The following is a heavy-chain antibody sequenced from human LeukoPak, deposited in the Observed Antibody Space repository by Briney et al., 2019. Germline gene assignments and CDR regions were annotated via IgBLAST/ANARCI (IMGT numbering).Heavy chain of an antibody. J-gene: IGHJ3*02. D-gene: IGHD6-19*01. CDR2: IYYSGST. CDR3: ARTVGWYGDAFDI. Sequence: PSETLSLTCTVSGGSITFSSYYWSWIRQPPGKGLEWIGYIYYSGSTNYNPSLKSRVTISVDTSKNQFSLKLSSVTAADTAVYYCARTVGWYGDAFDIWGQGTMVTVSS. V-gene: IGHV4-61*01. CDR1: GGSITFSSYY.